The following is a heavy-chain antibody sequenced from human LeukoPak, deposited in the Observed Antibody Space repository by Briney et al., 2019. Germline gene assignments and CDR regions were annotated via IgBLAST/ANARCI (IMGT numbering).Heavy chain of an antibody. CDR3: ARAVSGGFDY. J-gene: IGHJ4*02. CDR1: GGSMSPYH. D-gene: IGHD6-19*01. Sequence: SETLSLTCTVSGGSMSPYHWGWIRQPPGKGLEWTGYIYYSGSTNYTPSLNSRVTISVDTSKNQFSLRLSSVTAADTAIYYCARAVSGGFDYWGQGTLVTVSS. CDR2: IYYSGST. V-gene: IGHV4-59*08.